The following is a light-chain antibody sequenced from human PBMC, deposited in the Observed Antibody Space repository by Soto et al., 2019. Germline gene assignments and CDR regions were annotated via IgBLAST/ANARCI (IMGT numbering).Light chain of an antibody. CDR2: EVS. CDR1: SCDVGGFDY. J-gene: IGLJ1*01. Sequence: QSALTQPPSASGSPGQSVTISCTGTSCDVGGFDYVSWYQQHPGKAPKLMIYEVSKRPSGVPDRFSGSKSGNTASLTVSGLQAEDEAEYYCSSYAGSNNYVFGTGTKLTVL. V-gene: IGLV2-8*01. CDR3: SSYAGSNNYV.